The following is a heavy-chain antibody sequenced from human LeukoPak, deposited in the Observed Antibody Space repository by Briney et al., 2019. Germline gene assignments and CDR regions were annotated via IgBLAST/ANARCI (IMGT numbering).Heavy chain of an antibody. D-gene: IGHD2-21*02. CDR3: ASRYCGGDCYSNYFDY. CDR1: GFTFSDRY. V-gene: IGHV3-11*06. J-gene: IGHJ4*02. Sequence: PGGSLRLSCAASGFTFSDRYMSWIRQAPGKGLEWVSYISSSSGYTNYADSVKGRFTISRDNAKNSPYLQMNSLRAEDTAVYYCASRYCGGDCYSNYFDYWGQGTLVTVSS. CDR2: ISSSSGYT.